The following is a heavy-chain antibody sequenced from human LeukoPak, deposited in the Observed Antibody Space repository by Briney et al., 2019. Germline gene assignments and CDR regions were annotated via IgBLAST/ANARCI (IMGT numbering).Heavy chain of an antibody. J-gene: IGHJ5*02. D-gene: IGHD2-15*01. V-gene: IGHV5-51*01. Sequence: PGESLKISCKGSGYSINNYWIGWVRQMPGKGLEWMGIIYPADSDIRYSPSFQGQVTISADKSISTVYLQWSSLEASDTAMYYCARQEYCSGGSCYTWFDPWGQGTLVTVSS. CDR1: GYSINNYW. CDR3: ARQEYCSGGSCYTWFDP. CDR2: IYPADSDI.